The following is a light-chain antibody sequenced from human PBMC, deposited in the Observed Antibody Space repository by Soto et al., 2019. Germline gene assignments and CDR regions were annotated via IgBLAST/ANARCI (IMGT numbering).Light chain of an antibody. CDR1: SSDVGGYNY. CDR3: SSYTSSSTVV. Sequence: QSALTQPASVSGSPGQSITISCTGTSSDVGGYNYVSWYQHHPGKAPKLMIYDVGNRPSGVSNRFSGSKSGNTASLTISGLQAEYEADYYCSSYTSSSTVVFGGGTKLTVL. CDR2: DVG. V-gene: IGLV2-14*03. J-gene: IGLJ2*01.